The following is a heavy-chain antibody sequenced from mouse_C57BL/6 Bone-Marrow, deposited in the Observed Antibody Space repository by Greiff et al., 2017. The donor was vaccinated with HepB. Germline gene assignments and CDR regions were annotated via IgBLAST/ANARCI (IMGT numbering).Heavy chain of an antibody. CDR2: IYPSDSET. V-gene: IGHV1-61*01. Sequence: VQLQQPGAELVRPGSSVKLSCKASGYTFTSYWMDWVKQRPGQGLEWIGNIYPSDSETHYNQKFKDKATLTVDNSSSTAYMQLSSLTSEDSAVYYCVIYYGKKGYWGQGTTLTVSS. D-gene: IGHD2-1*01. CDR1: GYTFTSYW. CDR3: VIYYGKKGY. J-gene: IGHJ2*01.